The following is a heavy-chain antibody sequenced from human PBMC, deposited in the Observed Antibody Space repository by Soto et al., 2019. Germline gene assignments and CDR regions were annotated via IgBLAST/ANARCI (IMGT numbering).Heavy chain of an antibody. V-gene: IGHV4-39*01. D-gene: IGHD3-10*01. Sequence: SETLSLTCTVSGDSISSSSYYWGWIRQPPGKGLEWIGSIYYSGSTYYNPSLKSRVTISVDTSKNQFSLKLSSVTAADTAVYYCAGQPTAGSYYDLGSYYYYYGMDVWGQGTTVTVSS. J-gene: IGHJ6*02. CDR2: IYYSGST. CDR3: AGQPTAGSYYDLGSYYYYYGMDV. CDR1: GDSISSSSYY.